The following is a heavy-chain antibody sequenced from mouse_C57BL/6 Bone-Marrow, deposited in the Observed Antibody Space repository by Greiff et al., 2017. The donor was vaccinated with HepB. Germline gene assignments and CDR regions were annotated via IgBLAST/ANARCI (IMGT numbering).Heavy chain of an antibody. J-gene: IGHJ4*01. CDR1: GYSFTGYF. CDR3: ARFYYGSSHSHYYAMDY. CDR2: INPYNGDT. D-gene: IGHD1-1*01. Sequence: EVKLMESGPELVKPGDSVKISCKASGYSFTGYFMNWVMQSHGKSLEWIGRINPYNGDTFYNQKFKGKATLTVDKSSSTAHMELRSLTSEDSAVYYCARFYYGSSHSHYYAMDYWGQGTSVTVSS. V-gene: IGHV1-20*01.